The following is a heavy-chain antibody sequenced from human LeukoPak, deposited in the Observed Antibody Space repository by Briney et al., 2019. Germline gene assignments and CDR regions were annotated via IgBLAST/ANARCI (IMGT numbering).Heavy chain of an antibody. CDR2: ISWNSGSI. Sequence: GGSLRLSCAAFGFTFDDYAMHWVRQAPGKGLEWVSGISWNSGSIGYADSVKGRFTISRDNAKNSLYLQMNSLRAEDMALYYCAKDLDGGGAIYDSSGFDYWGQGTLVTVSS. V-gene: IGHV3-9*03. J-gene: IGHJ4*02. CDR3: AKDLDGGGAIYDSSGFDY. CDR1: GFTFDDYA. D-gene: IGHD3-22*01.